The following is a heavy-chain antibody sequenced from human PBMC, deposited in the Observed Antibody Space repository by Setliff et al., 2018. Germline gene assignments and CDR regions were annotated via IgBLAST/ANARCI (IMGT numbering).Heavy chain of an antibody. D-gene: IGHD3-22*01. J-gene: IGHJ3*02. CDR2: ISYSGET. Sequence: PSETLSLTCSVSGGSINNYYWSWVRQPPGKGLEWLGYISYSGETNYNPSLKSRVTMSVDTSKNQFSLKVDSVTAADTAMYYCARVPTMIDAFDIWGQGTMVTVSS. V-gene: IGHV4-59*01. CDR3: ARVPTMIDAFDI. CDR1: GGSINNYY.